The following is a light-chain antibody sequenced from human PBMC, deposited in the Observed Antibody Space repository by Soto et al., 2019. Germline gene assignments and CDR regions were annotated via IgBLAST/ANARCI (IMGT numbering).Light chain of an antibody. CDR3: QHYNNWPPWT. Sequence: EIVMTQSPATLSVSPGERATLSCRASQSVSSNLAWYQQKPGQAPRLLIYGASTRATGIPARFSGSGSGTEFTITISSLQSEDFAVYYSQHYNNWPPWTFGQGTKVEIK. CDR2: GAS. V-gene: IGKV3-15*01. J-gene: IGKJ1*01. CDR1: QSVSSN.